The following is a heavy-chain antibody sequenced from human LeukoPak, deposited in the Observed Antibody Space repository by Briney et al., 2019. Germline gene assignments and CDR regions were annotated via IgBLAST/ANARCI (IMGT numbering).Heavy chain of an antibody. CDR2: IYYSGST. D-gene: IGHD6-13*01. CDR1: GGSISDAAYY. Sequence: SQTLSLTCTVSGGSISDAAYYWSWIRQHPGEGLKWIGYIYYSGSTSYNPSLKSRVTISVDTSKNQFSLKLTSVTAADTAVYYCARAGGYSSPLGYWGQGTLVTVSS. V-gene: IGHV4-31*03. J-gene: IGHJ4*02. CDR3: ARAGGYSSPLGY.